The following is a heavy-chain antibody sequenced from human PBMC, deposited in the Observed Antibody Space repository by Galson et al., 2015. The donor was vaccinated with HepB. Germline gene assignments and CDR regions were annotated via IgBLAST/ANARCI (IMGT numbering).Heavy chain of an antibody. V-gene: IGHV5-51*01. CDR1: RDSFTNYW. Sequence: QSGAEVKKPGQSLKISCKGSRDSFTNYWITWVRQMPGKGLEWVGIIYPDDSDTRYSPSFQGQVTISADKSISTAYLQWGGLKASDTAMYYCARQGSGRYGRQDAFDIWGQGTMVTVSS. CDR2: IYPDDSDT. CDR3: ARQGSGRYGRQDAFDI. J-gene: IGHJ3*02. D-gene: IGHD6-19*01.